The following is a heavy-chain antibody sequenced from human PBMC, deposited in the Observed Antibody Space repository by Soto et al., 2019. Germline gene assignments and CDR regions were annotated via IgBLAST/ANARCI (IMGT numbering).Heavy chain of an antibody. CDR2: VTGSGGST. CDR3: AKXDYDILTGYYNPYYFDN. J-gene: IGHJ4*02. D-gene: IGHD3-9*01. V-gene: IGHV3-23*01. Sequence: GVSLRLSCAASGFSFSTYAMSWVRQAPGKGLQWVSTVTGSGGSTYYADSVKGRFTISRDNSKNTLYLQVNNLRAEDTAVYYCAKXDYDILTGYYNPYYFDNWGQGTLVTVSS. CDR1: GFSFSTYA.